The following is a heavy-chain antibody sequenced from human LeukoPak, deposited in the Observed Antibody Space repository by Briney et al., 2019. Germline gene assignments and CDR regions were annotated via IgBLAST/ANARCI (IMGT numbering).Heavy chain of an antibody. CDR2: IYYSGST. D-gene: IGHD3-10*01. CDR3: ARTAKAALYYGG. Sequence: SETLSLTCTVSGASISSYYWSWIRQPPGKGLEWVGYIYYSGSTNYNPSLKSRVTISVDTSKNQFSLKLSSVTAADTAVYYCARTAKAALYYGGWGQGTLVTVSS. V-gene: IGHV4-59*01. J-gene: IGHJ4*02. CDR1: GASISSYY.